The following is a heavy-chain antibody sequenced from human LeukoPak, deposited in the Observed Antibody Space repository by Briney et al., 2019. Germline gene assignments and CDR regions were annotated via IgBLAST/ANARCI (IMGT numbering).Heavy chain of an antibody. CDR3: TTDMGYCSGGSCYN. D-gene: IGHD2-15*01. CDR1: GFTFSNAW. CDR2: IKSKTDGGTT. V-gene: IGHV3-15*01. J-gene: IGHJ4*02. Sequence: KSGGSLRLSCAASGFTFSNAWMSWVRQAPGKGLEWVGRIKSKTDGGTTDYAAPVKGRFTISRDDSKNTLYLQMNSLKTEDTAVYYCTTDMGYCSGGSCYNWGQGTLVTVSS.